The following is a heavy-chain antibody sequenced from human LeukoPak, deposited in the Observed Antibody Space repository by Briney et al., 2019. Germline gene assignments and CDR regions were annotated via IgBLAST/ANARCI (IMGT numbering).Heavy chain of an antibody. V-gene: IGHV1-69*05. J-gene: IGHJ4*02. CDR2: IIPIFGTA. CDR1: GDTFSSYA. D-gene: IGHD2-15*01. Sequence: ASVKVSCKASGDTFSSYAISWVRQAPGQGLEWMGGIIPIFGTANYAQKFQGRVTITTDESTSTAYMELSSLRSEDTAVYYCARGGDGSYCSGGSCYRFDYWGQGTLVTVSS. CDR3: ARGGDGSYCSGGSCYRFDY.